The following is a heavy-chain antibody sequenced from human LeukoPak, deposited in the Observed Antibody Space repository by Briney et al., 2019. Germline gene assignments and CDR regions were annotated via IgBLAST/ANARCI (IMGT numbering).Heavy chain of an antibody. D-gene: IGHD1-1*01. Sequence: PSETLSLTCTVSGGSISSGSYYWSWIRQPAGKGLEWIGRIYTSGSTNYNPSLKSRVTISVDTSRNQFSLNLKSATAADTAVYYCARITDWNDFDYWGQGTLVNVSS. CDR3: ARITDWNDFDY. CDR2: IYTSGST. J-gene: IGHJ4*02. V-gene: IGHV4-61*02. CDR1: GGSISSGSYY.